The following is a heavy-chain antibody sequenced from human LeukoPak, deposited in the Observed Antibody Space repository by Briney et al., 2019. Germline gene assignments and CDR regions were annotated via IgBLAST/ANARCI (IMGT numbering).Heavy chain of an antibody. CDR2: ISYDGSNK. CDR1: GFTFSSYG. D-gene: IGHD3-10*01. Sequence: PGGSLRLSCAASGFTFSSYGMHWVRQAPGKGLEWVAVISYDGSNKYYADSVKGRFTISRDNSKNTLYLQMNSLRAEDTAVYYCVKDLWPMVRGVIPQTDYWGQGTLVTVSS. J-gene: IGHJ4*02. CDR3: VKDLWPMVRGVIPQTDY. V-gene: IGHV3-30*18.